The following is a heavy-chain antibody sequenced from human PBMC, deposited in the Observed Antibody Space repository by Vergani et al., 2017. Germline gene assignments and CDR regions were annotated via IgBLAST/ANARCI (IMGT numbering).Heavy chain of an antibody. CDR1: GYSFTSYW. Sequence: DVQLVQSGAEVTQPGESLRISCKGSGYSFTSYWISWVRQMPGKGLEWMGRIDPSDSYTHYSPSFQGHVTISAAKSIRTAYLQWSILKASDTAMYYCARLLAGEQLGAFPYGMDVWGQGTTVTVSS. CDR2: IDPSDSYT. J-gene: IGHJ6*02. CDR3: ARLLAGEQLGAFPYGMDV. V-gene: IGHV5-10-1*01. D-gene: IGHD6-13*01.